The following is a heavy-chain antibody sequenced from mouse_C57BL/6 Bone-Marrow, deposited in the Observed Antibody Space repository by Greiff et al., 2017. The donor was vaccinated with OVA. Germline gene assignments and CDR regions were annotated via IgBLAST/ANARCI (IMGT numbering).Heavy chain of an antibody. D-gene: IGHD1-1*01. CDR1: GYTFTSYW. CDR2: INPSSGYT. CDR3: ARSGPHYYGSSLYYFDY. J-gene: IGHJ2*01. Sequence: QVHVKQSGAELAKPGASVKLSCTASGYTFTSYWMHWVKQRPGQGLEWIGYINPSSGYTKYNQKFKDKATLTADKSSSTAYMQLSSLTYEDSAVYYCARSGPHYYGSSLYYFDYWGQGTTLTVSA. V-gene: IGHV1-7*01.